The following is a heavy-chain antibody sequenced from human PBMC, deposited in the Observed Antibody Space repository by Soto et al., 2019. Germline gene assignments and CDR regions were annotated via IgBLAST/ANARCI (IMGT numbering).Heavy chain of an antibody. CDR2: IFYSGSM. V-gene: IGHV4-39*01. CDR1: GGSISNNNYY. Sequence: SETLSLTCTVSGGSISNNNYYWAWIRQPPGKGLECIGTIFYSGSMYYNPSLNSRVTMSVDTSKNQFALKLTSVSAADTATYYCARQHYVLWNGYFPDAFDIWGQGTLVTVSS. CDR3: ARQHYVLWNGYFPDAFDI. D-gene: IGHD3-3*01. J-gene: IGHJ3*02.